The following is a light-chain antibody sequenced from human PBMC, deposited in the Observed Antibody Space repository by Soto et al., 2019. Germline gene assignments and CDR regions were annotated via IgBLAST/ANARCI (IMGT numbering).Light chain of an antibody. CDR3: QQYNSYRWT. V-gene: IGKV1-5*03. J-gene: IGKJ1*01. Sequence: DIQMTQSPSTLSASVGDRVTITCRASQRISSTYLAWYQQKPGKAPKLLIYKASSLESGVPSRFSGSGSGTEFTLTISSLQPDDFATYYCQQYNSYRWTFGLGTKVDI. CDR1: QRISSTY. CDR2: KAS.